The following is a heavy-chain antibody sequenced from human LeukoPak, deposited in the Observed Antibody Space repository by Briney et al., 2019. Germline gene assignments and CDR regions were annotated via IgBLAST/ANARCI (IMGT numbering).Heavy chain of an antibody. CDR2: INPNSGGT. D-gene: IGHD6-13*01. CDR1: GYTFTGYY. V-gene: IGHV1-2*02. J-gene: IGHJ4*02. CDR3: ARDSGYSSSWYLPYFDY. Sequence: GASVKVSCKASGYTFTGYYMHWVRRAPGQGLEWMGWINPNSGGTNYAQKFQGRVTMTRDTSISTAYMELSRLRSDDTAVYYCARDSGYSSSWYLPYFDYWGQGTLVTVSS.